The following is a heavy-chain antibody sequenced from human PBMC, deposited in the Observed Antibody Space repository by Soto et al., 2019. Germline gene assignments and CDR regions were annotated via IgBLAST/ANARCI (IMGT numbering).Heavy chain of an antibody. Sequence: QVQLVQSGDEVKKPGASVKVSCRASGYTFTSYGVSWVRQAPGQGLEWMGWISAFNGQTNYIQKVQGRVNLTTEASTKTAYMVLRIMSWDDAAADYYAGGGDYYYGLDDWGQGTMVTVSS. V-gene: IGHV1-18*01. J-gene: IGHJ6*02. CDR3: AGGGDYYYGLDD. CDR1: GYTFTSYG. CDR2: ISAFNGQT.